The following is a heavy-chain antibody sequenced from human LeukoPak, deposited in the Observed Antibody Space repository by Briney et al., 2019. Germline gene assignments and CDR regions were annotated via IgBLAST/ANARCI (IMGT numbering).Heavy chain of an antibody. D-gene: IGHD5-12*01. Sequence: PGRSLRLSCAASRFTFSGYWMTWVRQAPGKGLEWVANIMQDGSEKYYVDSVKGRFTISRDNAKNSLYLQMNSLRVEDTAVYYCAREGRGYSGYDSSFFDYWGQGTLVTVSS. CDR1: RFTFSGYW. CDR2: IMQDGSEK. J-gene: IGHJ4*02. CDR3: AREGRGYSGYDSSFFDY. V-gene: IGHV3-7*04.